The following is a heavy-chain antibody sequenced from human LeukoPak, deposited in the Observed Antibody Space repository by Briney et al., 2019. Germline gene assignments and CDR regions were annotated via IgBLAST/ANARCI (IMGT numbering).Heavy chain of an antibody. D-gene: IGHD3-22*01. CDR1: GFTFSSYE. CDR2: ISGLGTTI. CDR3: GRGLTSYYDSSGYW. V-gene: IGHV3-48*03. Sequence: PGGSLRLSCAASGFTFSSYEMNWVRQAPGKGLEWVSYISGLGTTIYYADSVKGRFAISRDNAKNSLYLQMNSLRAEDTAVYYCGRGLTSYYDSSGYWGGQGTLVTVSS. J-gene: IGHJ4*02.